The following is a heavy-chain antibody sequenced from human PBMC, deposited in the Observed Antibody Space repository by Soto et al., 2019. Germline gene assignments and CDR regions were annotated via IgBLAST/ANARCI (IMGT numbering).Heavy chain of an antibody. CDR1: GGSISSYY. V-gene: IGHV4-59*12. CDR2: IYYSGST. Sequence: SETLSLTCTVSGGSISSYYWSWIRQPPGKGLEWIGYIYYSGSTNYNPSLKSRVTISVDTSKDQFSLKLSSVTAADTAVYYCARDYGKLNPWGQGTLVTVSS. J-gene: IGHJ5*02. D-gene: IGHD2-15*01. CDR3: ARDYGKLNP.